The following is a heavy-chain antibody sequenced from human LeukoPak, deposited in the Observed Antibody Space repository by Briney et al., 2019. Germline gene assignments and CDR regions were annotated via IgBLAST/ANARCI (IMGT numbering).Heavy chain of an antibody. D-gene: IGHD4-17*01. CDR2: MSPNSGNT. J-gene: IGHJ4*02. CDR3: ARKVTKISDRYDY. CDR1: GYTFTSYD. Sequence: ASVKVSCKASGYTFTSYDINWVQQATGRGLEGRGWMSPNSGNTGYAQKFQGRVTMTRNTSISTAYMELSSLRSEDTALYYCARKVTKISDRYDYWGQGTLVTVSS. V-gene: IGHV1-8*01.